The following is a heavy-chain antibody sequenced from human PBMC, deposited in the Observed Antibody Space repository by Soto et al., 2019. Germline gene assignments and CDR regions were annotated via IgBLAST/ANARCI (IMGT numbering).Heavy chain of an antibody. D-gene: IGHD6-19*01. CDR2: IYHSGST. J-gene: IGHJ4*02. CDR3: ARVAVAGTRVDY. Sequence: SETLSLTCAVSGGSISSCYWCSRLHQPPGKGLEWIGEIYHSGSTNYNPSLKSRVTISVDKSKNQFSLKLSSVTAADTAVYYCARVAVAGTRVDYWGQGTLVTVSS. CDR1: GGSISSCYW. V-gene: IGHV4-4*02.